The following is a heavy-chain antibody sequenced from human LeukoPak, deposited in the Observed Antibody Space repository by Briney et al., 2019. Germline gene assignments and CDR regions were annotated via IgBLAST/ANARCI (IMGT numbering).Heavy chain of an antibody. Sequence: PGGSLRLSCVASGFTFSSNVMIWVRRAPGKGLEWVSSIPASGGSTYYADSVKGRFTISRDNAKNSLYLQMNSLRAEDTAVYYCARDDGSYGSYWGQGTLVTVSS. D-gene: IGHD5-18*01. CDR3: ARDDGSYGSY. CDR1: GFTFSSNV. CDR2: IPASGGST. V-gene: IGHV3-23*01. J-gene: IGHJ4*02.